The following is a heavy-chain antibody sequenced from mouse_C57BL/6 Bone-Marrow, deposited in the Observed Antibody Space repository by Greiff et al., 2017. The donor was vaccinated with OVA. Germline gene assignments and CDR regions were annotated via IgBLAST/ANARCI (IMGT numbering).Heavy chain of an antibody. D-gene: IGHD2-13*01. CDR1: GYTFTSYG. V-gene: IGHV1-58*01. J-gene: IGHJ4*01. CDR3: ARSCGDYEEKNYAMDY. Sequence: VQLQQSGAELVRPGSSVKMSCKTSGYTFTSYGINWVKQRPGQGLEWIGYIYIGNGYTEYNEKFTGKATLTSDTSSSTAYMQLSSLTSEDSAIYFCARSCGDYEEKNYAMDYWGQGTSVTGSS. CDR2: IYIGNGYT.